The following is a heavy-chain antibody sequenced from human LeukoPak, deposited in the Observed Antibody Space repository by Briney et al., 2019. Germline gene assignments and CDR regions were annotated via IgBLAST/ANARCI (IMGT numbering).Heavy chain of an antibody. D-gene: IGHD3-16*01. Sequence: PGGSLRLSCAASGFTFSSYWMNWARQAPGKGLEWVASINHNGNVNYYVDSVKARFTISRDNAKNSRYLQMSNLRAEDTAVYFCARGGGLDVWGQGATVTVSS. CDR1: GFTFSSYW. CDR3: ARGGGLDV. J-gene: IGHJ6*02. V-gene: IGHV3-7*03. CDR2: INHNGNVN.